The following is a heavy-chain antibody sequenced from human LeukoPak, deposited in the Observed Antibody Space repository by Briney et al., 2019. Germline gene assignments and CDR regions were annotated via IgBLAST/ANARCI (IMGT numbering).Heavy chain of an antibody. J-gene: IGHJ4*02. V-gene: IGHV3-23*01. CDR2: ISGNGLGT. Sequence: QPGGSLRLSCAVSGFTFRRNAMNWVRQAPGKGLEWVASISGNGLGTYYADSVKGRFNISRDNSKNTLYLHMESLRTEDTAVYYCAKDANYFDSGSYLIPFDFWGQGTRVTVSS. CDR1: GFTFRRNA. D-gene: IGHD1-26*01. CDR3: AKDANYFDSGSYLIPFDF.